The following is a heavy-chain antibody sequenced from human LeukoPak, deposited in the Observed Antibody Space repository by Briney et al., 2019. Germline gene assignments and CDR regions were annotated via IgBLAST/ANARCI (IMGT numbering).Heavy chain of an antibody. CDR2: IIPIFGTA. Sequence: SVKVSCKASGGTFSSYAISWARQAPGQGLEWMGGIIPIFGTANYAQKFQGRVTITADESTSTAYMELSSLRSEDTAVYYCATPPSQQQLVKGAPHYYYYYGMDVWGQGTTVTVSS. CDR1: GGTFSSYA. J-gene: IGHJ6*02. V-gene: IGHV1-69*13. CDR3: ATPPSQQQLVKGAPHYYYYYGMDV. D-gene: IGHD6-13*01.